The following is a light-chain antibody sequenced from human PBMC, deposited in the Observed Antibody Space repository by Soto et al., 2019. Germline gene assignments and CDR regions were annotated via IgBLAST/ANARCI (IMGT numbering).Light chain of an antibody. V-gene: IGLV7-46*01. CDR2: DTS. CDR3: LFSYNAARV. J-gene: IGLJ2*01. CDR1: TGAVTSNHH. Sequence: QAVVTQEPSLTVSPGGTVTLTCGSTTGAVTSNHHPYWFQQKAGQAPRTLIYDTSNKHSWTPARFSGSLLGDKAALTLSGAQPEDAAQYYCLFSYNAARVFGGGTKLTVL.